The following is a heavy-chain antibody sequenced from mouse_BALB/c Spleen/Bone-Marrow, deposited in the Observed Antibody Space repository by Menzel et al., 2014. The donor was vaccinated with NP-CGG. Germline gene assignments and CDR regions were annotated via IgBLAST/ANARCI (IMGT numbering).Heavy chain of an antibody. J-gene: IGHJ3*01. CDR1: GFNIKDTY. CDR3: AMCYYGSSLFAY. Sequence: EVQLQQSGAELVKPGASVKLSCTASGFNIKDTYMHWVKQRPEQGLEWIGRIDPANGNTKYDPKFQGKATITADTSSNTAYLQLSSRTSEDTAVYYCAMCYYGSSLFAYWGQGTLVTVSA. V-gene: IGHV14-3*02. CDR2: IDPANGNT. D-gene: IGHD1-1*01.